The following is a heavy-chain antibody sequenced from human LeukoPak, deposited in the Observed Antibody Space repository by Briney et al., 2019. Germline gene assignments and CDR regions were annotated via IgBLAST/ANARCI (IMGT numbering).Heavy chain of an antibody. D-gene: IGHD3-22*01. J-gene: IGHJ4*02. Sequence: APVKVSCKASGYTFTSYGISWVRQAPGQGLEWMGWISAYNGNTNYAQKLQGRVTMTTDTSTSTAYMELRSLRSDDTAVYYCARVGTYYSDSSAQYVDFFDYWGQGTLVTVSS. CDR2: ISAYNGNT. V-gene: IGHV1-18*01. CDR3: ARVGTYYSDSSAQYVDFFDY. CDR1: GYTFTSYG.